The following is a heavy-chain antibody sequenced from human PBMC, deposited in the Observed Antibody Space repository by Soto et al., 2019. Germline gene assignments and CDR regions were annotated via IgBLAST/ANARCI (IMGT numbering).Heavy chain of an antibody. J-gene: IGHJ6*01. CDR1: GYTFTDYY. Sequence: ASVKVSCKASGYTFTDYYLHWVRQAPGQGLEWMGWINPNSGGTNYAQKFQGRVTMTRDTSISTAYMELSRLRSDDTAVYYCARKLELRGSYYFYYGMDVWGQGPTVTVCS. D-gene: IGHD1-7*01. CDR2: INPNSGGT. V-gene: IGHV1-2*02. CDR3: ARKLELRGSYYFYYGMDV.